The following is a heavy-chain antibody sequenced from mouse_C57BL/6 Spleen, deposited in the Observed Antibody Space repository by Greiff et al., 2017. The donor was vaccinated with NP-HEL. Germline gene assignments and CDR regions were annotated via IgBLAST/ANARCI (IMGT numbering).Heavy chain of an antibody. CDR3: ARHEDPYYYGSYWYFDV. D-gene: IGHD1-1*01. CDR1: GYTFTEYT. V-gene: IGHV1-62-2*01. Sequence: VQLQQSGAELVKPGASVKLSCKASGYTFTEYTIHWVKQRSGQGLEWIGWFHPGSGSIKYNEKFKDKATLTADKSSSTVYMELSRLTSEDSAVYFCARHEDPYYYGSYWYFDVWGTGTTVTVSS. CDR2: FHPGSGSI. J-gene: IGHJ1*03.